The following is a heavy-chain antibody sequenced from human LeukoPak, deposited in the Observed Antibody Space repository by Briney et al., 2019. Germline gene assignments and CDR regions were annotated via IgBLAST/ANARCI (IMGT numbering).Heavy chain of an antibody. V-gene: IGHV3-53*01. CDR3: ARFNEQQMYFQH. J-gene: IGHJ1*01. D-gene: IGHD6-13*01. Sequence: GGSLRLSCAASGFTVSNNYMSWVRQAPGKGLEWVSVIYSGGNTYYADSVKGRFTISRDNSKNTLYLQMNSLRAEDTAVYHWARFNEQQMYFQHWGQGTLVTVSS. CDR1: GFTVSNNY. CDR2: IYSGGNT.